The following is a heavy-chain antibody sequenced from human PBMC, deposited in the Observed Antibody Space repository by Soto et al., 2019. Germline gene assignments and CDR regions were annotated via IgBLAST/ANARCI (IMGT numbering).Heavy chain of an antibody. CDR2: MNPNSGNT. J-gene: IGHJ4*02. CDR1: GYTFTSYD. V-gene: IGHV1-8*01. CDR3: AREGGYSYGFDY. Sequence: QVQLVQSGAEVKKPGASVKVSAKASGYTFTSYDINGVGQATGQGLGGMGWMNPNSGNTGYAQKFQGRVTMSRNTSISTAYMELSSLRSEDTAVYYCAREGGYSYGFDYWGQGTLVTVSS. D-gene: IGHD5-18*01.